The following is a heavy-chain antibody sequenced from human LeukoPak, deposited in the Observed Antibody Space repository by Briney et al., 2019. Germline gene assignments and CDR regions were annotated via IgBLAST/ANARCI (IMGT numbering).Heavy chain of an antibody. CDR2: ISYDGSDK. V-gene: IGHV3-30*04. CDR3: AKDAMSCSNCGGGYDYQYNWFDP. J-gene: IGHJ5*02. D-gene: IGHD5-12*01. CDR1: GFTFGGHT. Sequence: GGSLRLSCTTSGFTFGGHTMHWVRQAPGQGLEWVAVISYDGSDKYYADSVKGRFTISRDNSKNTLYLKMNSLRAEDTAVYYCAKDAMSCSNCGGGYDYQYNWFDPWGQGTLVTVSS.